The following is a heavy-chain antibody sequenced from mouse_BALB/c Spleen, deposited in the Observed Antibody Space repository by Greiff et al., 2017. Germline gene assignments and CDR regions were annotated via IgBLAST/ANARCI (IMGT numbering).Heavy chain of an antibody. Sequence: EVMLVESGGGLVQPKGSLKLSCAASGFTFNTYAMNWVRQAPGKGLEWVARIRSKSNNYATYYADSVKDRFTISRDDSQSMLYLQMNNLKTEDTAMYYCVRLGLPYAMDYWGQGTSVTVSS. CDR3: VRLGLPYAMDY. V-gene: IGHV10-1*02. CDR2: IRSKSNNYAT. CDR1: GFTFNTYA. J-gene: IGHJ4*01. D-gene: IGHD3-1*01.